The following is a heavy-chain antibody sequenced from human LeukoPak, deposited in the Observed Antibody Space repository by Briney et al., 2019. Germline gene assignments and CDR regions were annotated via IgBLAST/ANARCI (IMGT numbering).Heavy chain of an antibody. D-gene: IGHD3-10*01. CDR2: IYYSGST. CDR3: ARRSGASGYNWFDP. Sequence: SETLSLTCTVSGGSISSYYWSWIRQPPGKGLEWIGYIYYSGSTNYNPSLKSPVTISVDTSKNQFSLKLSSVTAADTAVYYCARRSGASGYNWFDPWGQGTLVTVSS. CDR1: GGSISSYY. J-gene: IGHJ5*02. V-gene: IGHV4-59*08.